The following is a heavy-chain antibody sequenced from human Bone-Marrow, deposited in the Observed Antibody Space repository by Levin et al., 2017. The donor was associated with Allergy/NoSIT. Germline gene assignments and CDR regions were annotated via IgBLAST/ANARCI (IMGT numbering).Heavy chain of an antibody. CDR3: ATPPGYSSGWSANDAFDI. CDR1: GYTLTELS. CDR2: FDPEDGET. V-gene: IGHV1-24*01. J-gene: IGHJ3*02. Sequence: ASVKVSCKVSGYTLTELSMHWVRQAPGKGLEWMGGFDPEDGETIYAQKFQGRVTMTEDTSTDTAYMELSSLRSEDTAVYYCATPPGYSSGWSANDAFDIWGQGTMVTVSS. D-gene: IGHD6-19*01.